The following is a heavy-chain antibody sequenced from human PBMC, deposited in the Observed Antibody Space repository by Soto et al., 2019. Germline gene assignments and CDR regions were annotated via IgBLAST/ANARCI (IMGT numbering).Heavy chain of an antibody. Sequence: QVQLVQSGAEVKKPGSSVKVSCEASGGTFNTYTINWVRQAPGRGLEWMGQVIPMYDSVNYAESFQGRVTITADKSTNIAYMELSSLRSEDTALYFCASWRIYSGSYCFDYWGQGTRVIVSS. CDR3: ASWRIYSGSYCFDY. CDR1: GGTFNTYT. J-gene: IGHJ4*02. D-gene: IGHD1-26*01. CDR2: VIPMYDSV. V-gene: IGHV1-69*06.